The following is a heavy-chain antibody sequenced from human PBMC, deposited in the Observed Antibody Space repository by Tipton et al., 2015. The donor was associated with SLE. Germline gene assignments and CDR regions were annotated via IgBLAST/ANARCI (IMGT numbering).Heavy chain of an antibody. D-gene: IGHD2-2*01. CDR1: GYIFISYG. Sequence: QLVQSGAEVKKPGASVKVSCKASGYIFISYGISWVRQAPGQGLEWMGWISTYNGNTNYAQKLQGRVTMTTDTSTSTVYMELRSLRSEDTAVYYCARARDDVAVVDYYYGMDVWGQGTPVTVS. CDR3: ARARDDVAVVDYYYGMDV. V-gene: IGHV1-18*01. J-gene: IGHJ6*02. CDR2: ISTYNGNT.